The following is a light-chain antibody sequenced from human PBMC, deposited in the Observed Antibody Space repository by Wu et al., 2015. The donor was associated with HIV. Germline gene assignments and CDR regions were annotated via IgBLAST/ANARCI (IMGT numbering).Light chain of an antibody. CDR2: HAS. CDR1: QSVSRTY. Sequence: EIVLTQSPGTLSLSPGDRATLSCRASQSVSRTYLAWYQQKPGQSPRLLIYHASNRATGIPDRFSGSGSGTDFTLTISSLQPEDVATYYCQKYNTAPWTFGQGTKVEMK. CDR3: QKYNTAPWT. V-gene: IGKV3-20*01. J-gene: IGKJ1*01.